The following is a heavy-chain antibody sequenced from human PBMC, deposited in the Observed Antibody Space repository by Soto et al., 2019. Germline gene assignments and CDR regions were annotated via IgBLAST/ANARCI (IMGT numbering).Heavy chain of an antibody. CDR1: GGSISSYY. Sequence: PSETLSLTCSVSGGSISSYYWSWIRQPPGKGLEWIGYIYYSGSTNYNPSLKSRVTISVDTSKNQFSLKLSSVTAADTAVYYCAGVRISGWRPSYYYYGMDVWGQGTTVTVSS. V-gene: IGHV4-59*01. CDR2: IYYSGST. J-gene: IGHJ6*02. D-gene: IGHD6-19*01. CDR3: AGVRISGWRPSYYYYGMDV.